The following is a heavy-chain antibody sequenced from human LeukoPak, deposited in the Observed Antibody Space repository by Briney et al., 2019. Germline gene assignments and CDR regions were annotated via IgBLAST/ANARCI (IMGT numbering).Heavy chain of an antibody. CDR1: GFTFSSYA. J-gene: IGHJ4*02. D-gene: IGHD5-18*01. CDR3: ARTRGPGNSYGTLFDY. Sequence: PGGSLRLSRAASGFTFSSYAMHWVRQAPGKGLEWVAVISYDGSNKYYADSVKGRFTISRDNPKNTLYLQMNSLRAEDTAVYYCARTRGPGNSYGTLFDYWGQGILVTVSS. CDR2: ISYDGSNK. V-gene: IGHV3-30*04.